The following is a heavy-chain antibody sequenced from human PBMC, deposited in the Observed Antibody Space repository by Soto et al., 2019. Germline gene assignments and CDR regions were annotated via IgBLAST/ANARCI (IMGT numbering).Heavy chain of an antibody. CDR1: GFTVSSNY. D-gene: IGHD4-17*01. Sequence: GGSLRLSCAASGFTVSSNYMSWVRQAPGKGLEWVSVIYSGGSTYYADSVKGRFTISRDNSKNTLYLQMNSLRAEDTAVYYCVRSPRDYADNRAMDVWGKGTTVTVSS. V-gene: IGHV3-66*01. CDR2: IYSGGST. CDR3: VRSPRDYADNRAMDV. J-gene: IGHJ6*04.